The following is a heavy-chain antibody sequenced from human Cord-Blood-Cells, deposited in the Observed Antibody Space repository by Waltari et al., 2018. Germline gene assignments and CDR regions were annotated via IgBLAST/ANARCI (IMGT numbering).Heavy chain of an antibody. V-gene: IGHV4-34*01. CDR1: GGSFSGYY. Sequence: QVQLQQWGAGLLKPSETLSLTCAVYGGSFSGYYWSWIRQPPGKGLEWIGEINHSGSTNYNRALKSRGTISVDTSKNQFSLKLSSVTAADTAVYYCARRQGYGSGSYIWFDPWGQGTLVTVSS. CDR3: ARRQGYGSGSYIWFDP. J-gene: IGHJ5*02. D-gene: IGHD3-10*01. CDR2: INHSGST.